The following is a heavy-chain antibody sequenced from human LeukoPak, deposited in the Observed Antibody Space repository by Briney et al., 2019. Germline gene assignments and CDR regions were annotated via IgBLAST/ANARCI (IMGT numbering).Heavy chain of an antibody. CDR1: DYSISSGYY. Sequence: SETLSLTCTVSDYSISSGYYWGWIRQPPGKGLEWIGSIYHSGSTYYNPSLKRRVTISVDTSKNQFSLKLTSVTAADTAVYYCARMVQSTDSSGFYLPEYFQHWGQGTLVTVSS. D-gene: IGHD3-22*01. V-gene: IGHV4-38-2*02. J-gene: IGHJ1*01. CDR3: ARMVQSTDSSGFYLPEYFQH. CDR2: IYHSGST.